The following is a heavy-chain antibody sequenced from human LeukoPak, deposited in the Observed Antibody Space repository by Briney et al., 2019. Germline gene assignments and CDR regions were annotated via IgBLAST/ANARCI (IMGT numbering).Heavy chain of an antibody. J-gene: IGHJ4*02. CDR3: AKDVVGATGVFDY. CDR2: ISYDGSNK. Sequence: GSLRLSCAASGFTFSSYGMHWVRQAPGKGLEWVAVISYDGSNKYYADSVKGRFTISRDNSKNTLYLQMNSLRAEDTAVYYCAKDVVGATGVFDYWGQGTLVTVSS. D-gene: IGHD1-26*01. CDR1: GFTFSSYG. V-gene: IGHV3-30*18.